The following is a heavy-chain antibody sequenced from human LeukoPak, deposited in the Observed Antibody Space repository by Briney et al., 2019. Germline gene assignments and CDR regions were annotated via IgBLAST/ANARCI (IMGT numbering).Heavy chain of an antibody. Sequence: GSLLLSCAAASFTLSTYSMNWVRPAPGKGLEWASSIDSTSTYIYYADSVKGRFTISRDNAKNSLYLQMDSLRAEDTAVYYSARDSLVGSTTPVFDYWGQGTLVTVSS. CDR2: IDSTSTYI. CDR3: ARDSLVGSTTPVFDY. V-gene: IGHV3-21*04. CDR1: SFTLSTYS. D-gene: IGHD1-26*01. J-gene: IGHJ4*02.